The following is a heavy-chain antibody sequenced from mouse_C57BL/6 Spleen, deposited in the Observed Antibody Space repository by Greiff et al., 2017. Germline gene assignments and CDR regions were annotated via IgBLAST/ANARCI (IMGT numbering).Heavy chain of an antibody. CDR2: INPNYGTT. CDR1: GYSFTDYN. J-gene: IGHJ4*01. V-gene: IGHV1-39*01. D-gene: IGHD1-1*01. Sequence: EVQLQQSGPELVKPGASVTISCKASGYSFTDYNMNWVKQSTGKSLEWIGVINPNYGTTSYNQKFKGKAILTADQSSSTAYMPLNSLTSEDSAVXYCAGLHYNGSSDAMDYWGQGTSVTVSS. CDR3: AGLHYNGSSDAMDY.